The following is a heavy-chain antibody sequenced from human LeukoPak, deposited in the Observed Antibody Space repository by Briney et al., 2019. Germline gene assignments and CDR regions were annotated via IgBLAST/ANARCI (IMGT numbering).Heavy chain of an antibody. J-gene: IGHJ6*02. Sequence: PGGSLRLSCAASGFTFSSYAMSWVRQAPGKGLEWVSAISGSGGSTYYADSVKGRFTISRDNSKNTLYLQMNSLRAEDTAVYYCAKAGGGSGSYYPTGRYYGMDVWGQGTTVTVSS. CDR3: AKAGGGSGSYYPTGRYYGMDV. CDR1: GFTFSSYA. V-gene: IGHV3-23*01. CDR2: ISGSGGST. D-gene: IGHD3-10*01.